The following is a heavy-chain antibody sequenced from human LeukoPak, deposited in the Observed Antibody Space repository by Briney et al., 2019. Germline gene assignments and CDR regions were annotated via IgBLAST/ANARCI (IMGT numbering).Heavy chain of an antibody. V-gene: IGHV1-2*06. J-gene: IGHJ4*02. CDR1: GYTFTGYY. CDR3: ARDIIYGVAVAGTDY. D-gene: IGHD6-19*01. CDR2: INPNSGGT. Sequence: GASVKVSCKASGYTFTGYYMHWVRQASGQGLEWMGRINPNSGGTNYAQKFQGRVTMTRDTSISTAYMELSRLRSDDTAVYYCARDIIYGVAVAGTDYWGQGTLVTVSS.